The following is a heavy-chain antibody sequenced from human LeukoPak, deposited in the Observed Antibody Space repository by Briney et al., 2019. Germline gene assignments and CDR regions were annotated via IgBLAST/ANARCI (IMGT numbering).Heavy chain of an antibody. CDR3: ARETRPGNIDY. D-gene: IGHD2-2*01. V-gene: IGHV3-74*01. J-gene: IGHJ4*02. CDR1: GFTFSSYW. CDR2: INSDGSST. Sequence: GGSLRLSCAASGFTFSSYWMHWVGQAPGKGLVWVSRINSDGSSTSYADSVKGRFTISRDNAKNTLYLQMNSLRAEDTAVYYCARETRPGNIDYWGQGTLVTVSS.